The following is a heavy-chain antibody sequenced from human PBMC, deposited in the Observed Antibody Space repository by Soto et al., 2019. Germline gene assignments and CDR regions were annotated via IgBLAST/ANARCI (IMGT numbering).Heavy chain of an antibody. Sequence: PGGSLRLSCAASGFTFSSYEMNWVRQAPGKGLEWVSYISSSGSTIYYADSVKGRFTISRDNAKNSLYLQMNSLRAEDTAVYYCARLARGIAARPLDYWGQGTLVTVSS. CDR1: GFTFSSYE. J-gene: IGHJ4*02. CDR3: ARLARGIAARPLDY. D-gene: IGHD6-6*01. CDR2: ISSSGSTI. V-gene: IGHV3-48*03.